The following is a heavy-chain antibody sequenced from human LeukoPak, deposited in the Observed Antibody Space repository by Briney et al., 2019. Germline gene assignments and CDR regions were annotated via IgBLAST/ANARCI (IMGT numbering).Heavy chain of an antibody. CDR2: ITGSGAST. J-gene: IGHJ4*01. Sequence: GGSLRLSCTASGFTFNNYAMTWVRQAPGKGLEWVSAITGSGASTNYADSVKGRFTISRDNAKDSVYLQMNSLRAEDSAIYYCAREGFYFFDFWGQGTLVTVSS. CDR1: GFTFNNYA. V-gene: IGHV3-23*01. CDR3: AREGFYFFDF.